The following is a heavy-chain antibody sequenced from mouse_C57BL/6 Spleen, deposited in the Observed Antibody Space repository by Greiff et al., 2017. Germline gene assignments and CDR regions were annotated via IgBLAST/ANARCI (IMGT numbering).Heavy chain of an antibody. CDR2: IYPGDGDT. D-gene: IGHD1-1*01. CDR3: AREGYYYGSSSFDY. J-gene: IGHJ2*01. Sequence: VKLQQSGPELVKPGASVKISCKASGYAFTSSWMNWVKQRPGKGLEWIGRIYPGDGDTNYNGKFKGKATLTVDKSSSTAYMQLSSLTSEDSAVYFCAREGYYYGSSSFDYWGKGTTLTVSS. V-gene: IGHV1-82*01. CDR1: GYAFTSSW.